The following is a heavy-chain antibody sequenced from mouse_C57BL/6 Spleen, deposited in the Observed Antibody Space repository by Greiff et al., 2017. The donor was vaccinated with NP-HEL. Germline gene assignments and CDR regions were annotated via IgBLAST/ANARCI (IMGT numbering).Heavy chain of an antibody. CDR2: IDPETGGT. CDR1: GYTFTDYE. Sequence: VKLQESGAELVRPGASVTLSCKASGYTFTDYEMHWVKQTPVHGLEWIGAIDPETGGTAYNQKFKGKAILTADKSSSTAYMELRSLTSEDSAVYYCTRSGGNYVYFDYWGQGTTLTVSS. V-gene: IGHV1-15*01. D-gene: IGHD2-1*01. CDR3: TRSGGNYVYFDY. J-gene: IGHJ2*01.